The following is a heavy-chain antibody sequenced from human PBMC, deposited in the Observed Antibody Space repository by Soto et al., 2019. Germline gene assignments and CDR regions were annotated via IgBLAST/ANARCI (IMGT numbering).Heavy chain of an antibody. CDR1: GGSISSGGYY. CDR2: IYYSGST. Sequence: PSETLSLTCTVSGGSISSGGYYWSWIRQPPGKGLEWIGYIYYSGSTNYNPSLKSRVTISVDTSKNQFSLKLSSVTAADTAVYYCARLVREYYDSSGYLYADYWGQGTLVTVSS. CDR3: ARLVREYYDSSGYLYADY. D-gene: IGHD3-22*01. V-gene: IGHV4-61*08. J-gene: IGHJ4*02.